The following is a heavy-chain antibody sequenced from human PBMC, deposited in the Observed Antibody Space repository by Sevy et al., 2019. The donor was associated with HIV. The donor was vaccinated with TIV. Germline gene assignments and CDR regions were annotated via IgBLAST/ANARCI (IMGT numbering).Heavy chain of an antibody. J-gene: IGHJ5*02. Sequence: GGSLRLSCAASGFTFSSYWMSWVRQAPGKGLECVANIKQDGSEKYYVDSVKGRFTISRDNAKNSLYLQMNSLRAEDTAVYYCGKGGIAVAGTIGSWGQGTLVTVSS. D-gene: IGHD6-19*01. V-gene: IGHV3-7*03. CDR2: IKQDGSEK. CDR1: GFTFSSYW. CDR3: GKGGIAVAGTIGS.